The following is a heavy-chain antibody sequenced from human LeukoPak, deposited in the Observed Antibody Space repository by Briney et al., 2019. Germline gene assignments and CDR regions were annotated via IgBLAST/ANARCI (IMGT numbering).Heavy chain of an antibody. J-gene: IGHJ4*02. Sequence: SETLSLTCSLSGDTLSTYYWNWIRQTPGRGLEWIGHISLGNTEYNPSLKSRVTISVDTSKNEFYLRLTSVTAADTALYFCARDKRHSYGKYFETWSQGTPVSVSS. V-gene: IGHV4-59*12. CDR1: GDTLSTYY. CDR3: ARDKRHSYGKYFET. D-gene: IGHD5-18*01. CDR2: ISLGNT.